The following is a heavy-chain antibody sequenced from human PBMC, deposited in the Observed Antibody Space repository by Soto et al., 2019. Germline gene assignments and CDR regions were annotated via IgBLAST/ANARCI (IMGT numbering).Heavy chain of an antibody. CDR2: IYYSGST. Sequence: QVQLQESGPGLVKPSQTLSLTCTVSGGSISSGGYYWSWIRQHPGKGLEWIGYIYYSGSTYYNPSLKSRVTISVDTSTNHFSLKLSSVTAADTAVYYCARGDLGYCSGGSCYNSNYYYYYMDVWGKGTTVTVSS. J-gene: IGHJ6*03. D-gene: IGHD2-15*01. V-gene: IGHV4-31*03. CDR3: ARGDLGYCSGGSCYNSNYYYYYMDV. CDR1: GGSISSGGYY.